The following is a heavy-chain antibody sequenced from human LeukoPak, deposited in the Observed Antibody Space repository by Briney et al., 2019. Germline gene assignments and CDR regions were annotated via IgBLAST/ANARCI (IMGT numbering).Heavy chain of an antibody. J-gene: IGHJ6*03. CDR1: GGTFSSYT. CDR3: AGISGYYYYYMDV. Sequence: PGSSVKVSCKASGGTFSSYTISWVRQAPGQGLEWMGRIIPILGIANYAQKFQGRVTIIADKSTSTAYMELSSLRSEDTAVYYCAGISGYYYYYMDVWGKGTTVTVSS. V-gene: IGHV1-69*02. CDR2: IIPILGIA. D-gene: IGHD2-21*01.